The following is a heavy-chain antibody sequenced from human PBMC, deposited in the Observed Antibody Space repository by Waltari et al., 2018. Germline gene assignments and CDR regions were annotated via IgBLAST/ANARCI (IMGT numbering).Heavy chain of an antibody. Sequence: QVQLQQWGAGLLKPSETLSLTCAVYGGSFSGYYWSWIRPPPGKGLEWIGEINHSGSTNYNPSLKSRVTISVDTSKNQFSLKLSSVTAADTAVYYCARGQRANCTNGVCLYYFDYWGQGTLVTVSS. CDR2: INHSGST. CDR3: ARGQRANCTNGVCLYYFDY. CDR1: GGSFSGYY. J-gene: IGHJ4*02. V-gene: IGHV4-34*01. D-gene: IGHD2-8*01.